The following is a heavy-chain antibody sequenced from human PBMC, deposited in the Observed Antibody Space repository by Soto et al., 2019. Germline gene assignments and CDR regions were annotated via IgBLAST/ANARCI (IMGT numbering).Heavy chain of an antibody. V-gene: IGHV3-74*01. Sequence: EVQVVEAGGALVQPGGSLRLSCAASGFTFSSYWMHWVRQAPGKGLVWVSRIIPAGTSTYYADSVKGRFTISRDNAKNAVYLQMNSLTADDTAVYYCARGLDGGYYGLANWGQGTLVAVSS. CDR3: ARGLDGGYYGLAN. CDR2: IIPAGTST. J-gene: IGHJ4*02. CDR1: GFTFSSYW. D-gene: IGHD4-17*01.